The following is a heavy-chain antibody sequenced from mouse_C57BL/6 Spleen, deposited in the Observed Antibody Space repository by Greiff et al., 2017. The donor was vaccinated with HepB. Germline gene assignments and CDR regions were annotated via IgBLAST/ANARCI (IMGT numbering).Heavy chain of an antibody. CDR1: GYTFTNYW. CDR2: IYPGGGYT. CDR3: AREAQAEAMDY. V-gene: IGHV1-63*01. D-gene: IGHD3-2*02. J-gene: IGHJ4*01. Sequence: VKLLESGAELVRPGTSVKMSCKASGYTFTNYWIGWAKQRPGHGLEWIGDIYPGGGYTNYNEKFKGKATLTADKSSSTAYMQFSSLTSEDSAIYYCAREAQAEAMDYWGQGTSVTVSS.